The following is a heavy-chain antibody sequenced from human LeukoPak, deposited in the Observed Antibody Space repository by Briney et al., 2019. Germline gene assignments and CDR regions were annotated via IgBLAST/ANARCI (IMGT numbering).Heavy chain of an antibody. CDR3: ARGRRSSWAIGYYYYYYMDF. J-gene: IGHJ6*03. CDR1: GGSISSHY. D-gene: IGHD6-13*01. V-gene: IGHV4-59*11. CDR2: IYYRGST. Sequence: SETLSLTCTVSGGSISSHYWSWLRQPPGKGLAGIGYIYYRGSTNYNPALKSRVTIAVDTSKIQFSLKLSSVTAADTAVYYCARGRRSSWAIGYYYYYYMDFWAKGPRSPSP.